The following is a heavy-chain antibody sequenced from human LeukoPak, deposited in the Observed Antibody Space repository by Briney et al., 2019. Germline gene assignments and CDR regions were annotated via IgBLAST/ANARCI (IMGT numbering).Heavy chain of an antibody. CDR3: ARRRYYDGSGYLE. CDR1: GGSISSSSYY. D-gene: IGHD3-22*01. V-gene: IGHV4-39*01. CDR2: IYFSGRT. J-gene: IGHJ1*01. Sequence: SETLSLTCTVSGGSISSSSYYWGWIRQPPGKGLEWIGTIYFSGRTYYSPSLKSRVTMSVDPSNNQFSLNLRSVTAADTAVYYCARRRYYDGSGYLEWGQGTLLSVSS.